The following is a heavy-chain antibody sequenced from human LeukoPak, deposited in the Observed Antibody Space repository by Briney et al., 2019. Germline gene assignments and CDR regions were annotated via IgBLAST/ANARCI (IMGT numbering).Heavy chain of an antibody. V-gene: IGHV4-4*07. J-gene: IGHJ3*02. CDR2: IYTSGST. D-gene: IGHD3-9*01. CDR1: GGSISSYY. CDR3: ARDWAYYDILTGYSDDAFDI. Sequence: SETLSLTCTVSGGSISSYYWSWIRQPAGKGLEWIGRIYTSGSTNYNPSLKSRVTMAVDTSKNQFSLKLSSVTAADTAVYYCARDWAYYDILTGYSDDAFDIWGQGTMVTVSS.